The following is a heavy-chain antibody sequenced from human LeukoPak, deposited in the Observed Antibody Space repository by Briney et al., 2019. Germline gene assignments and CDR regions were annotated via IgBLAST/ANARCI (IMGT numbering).Heavy chain of an antibody. CDR1: GGSISKYY. Sequence: SETLSLTYTVSGGSISKYYWSWIRQSPGKGLEWIGYIYYTGSTNYNPSLKSRVTISVDTSKNQFSLRLTSVTAADTAVYYCARDAYGSGSYYLNWFDPWGQGTLVTVSS. D-gene: IGHD3-10*01. CDR3: ARDAYGSGSYYLNWFDP. CDR2: IYYTGST. J-gene: IGHJ5*02. V-gene: IGHV4-59*01.